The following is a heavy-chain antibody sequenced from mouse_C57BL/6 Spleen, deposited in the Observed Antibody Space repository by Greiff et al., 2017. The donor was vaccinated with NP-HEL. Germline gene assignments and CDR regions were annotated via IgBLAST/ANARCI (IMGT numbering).Heavy chain of an antibody. CDR2: IYPSDSET. CDR1: GYTFTSYW. J-gene: IGHJ4*01. V-gene: IGHV1-61*01. CDR3: ARREDYENYYAMDY. Sequence: QVQLKQPGAELVRPGSSVKLSCKASGYTFTSYWMDWVKQRPGQGLEWIGNIYPSDSETHYNQKFKDKATLTVDKSSSTAYMQLSSLTSEDSAVYYCARREDYENYYAMDYWGQGTSVTVSS. D-gene: IGHD2-4*01.